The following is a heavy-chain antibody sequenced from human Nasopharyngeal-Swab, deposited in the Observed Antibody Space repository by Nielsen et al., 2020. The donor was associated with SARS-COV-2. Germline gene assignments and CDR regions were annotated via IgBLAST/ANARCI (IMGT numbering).Heavy chain of an antibody. Sequence: GESLKISCAASGFTFSSYGMHWVRQAPGKGLEWVAVIWYDGSNKYYADSVKGRFTISRDNSKNTLYLQLNSLREDDTAVYYCVREGGTSGRAGYFDHWGQGTRVTVTS. V-gene: IGHV3-33*01. J-gene: IGHJ4*02. CDR1: GFTFSSYG. D-gene: IGHD2-8*01. CDR2: IWYDGSNK. CDR3: VREGGTSGRAGYFDH.